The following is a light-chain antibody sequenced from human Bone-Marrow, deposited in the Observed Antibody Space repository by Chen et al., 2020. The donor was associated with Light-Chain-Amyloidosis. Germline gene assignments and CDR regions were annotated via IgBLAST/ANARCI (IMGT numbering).Light chain of an antibody. Sequence: SSELTQPSSVSVSPGQTARITCAGDLLAKKYGRWYQKKAGQAPVLVIYKDTERPTGIPERFSGFSSGTTVTLTISGAQVEDEAEYYCYSIQVFGGGTKLTVL. J-gene: IGLJ2*01. CDR2: KDT. V-gene: IGLV3-27*01. CDR1: LLAKKY. CDR3: YSIQV.